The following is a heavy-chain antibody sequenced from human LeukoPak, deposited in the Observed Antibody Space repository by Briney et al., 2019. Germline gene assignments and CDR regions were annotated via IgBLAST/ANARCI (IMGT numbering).Heavy chain of an antibody. CDR2: IYPSGST. CDR1: GGSISSYY. Sequence: SDTLSLTCTVSGGSISSYYWSWIRQPAGKGLELIGRIYPSGSTNYNPSLKSRVTMSVDTSKNQFSLKLSSVTAADTAVYYCARAPTGTGGWNWFDPWGQGTLVTVSS. J-gene: IGHJ5*02. V-gene: IGHV4-4*07. CDR3: ARAPTGTGGWNWFDP. D-gene: IGHD1-1*01.